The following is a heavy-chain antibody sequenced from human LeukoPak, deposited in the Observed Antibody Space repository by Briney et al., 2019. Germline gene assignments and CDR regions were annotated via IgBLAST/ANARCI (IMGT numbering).Heavy chain of an antibody. CDR3: ARSYFSVGAFDI. D-gene: IGHD2/OR15-2a*01. Sequence: SETLSLTCGVSGYSIRTGYYWGWDRQPPGKDLEWIGSVYHSGSTYYNPSLKSRVNILVDTSKNQFSLSLTSVTAADTAVYYCARSYFSVGAFDIWGQGTMVTVSS. CDR2: VYHSGST. CDR1: GYSIRTGYY. J-gene: IGHJ3*02. V-gene: IGHV4-38-2*01.